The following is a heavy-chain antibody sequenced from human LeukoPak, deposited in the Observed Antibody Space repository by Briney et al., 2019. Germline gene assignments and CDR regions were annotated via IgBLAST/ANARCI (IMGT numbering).Heavy chain of an antibody. CDR2: IIPIFGTA. CDR1: GGTFSSYA. Sequence: EASVKVSCKASGGTFSSYAISWVRQAPGQGLEWMGRIIPIFGTANYAQKFQGRVTITTDESTSTAYMELSSLRSEDTAVYYCARGYDYTDLDYWGQGTLVTVSS. CDR3: ARGYDYTDLDY. D-gene: IGHD5-12*01. V-gene: IGHV1-69*05. J-gene: IGHJ4*02.